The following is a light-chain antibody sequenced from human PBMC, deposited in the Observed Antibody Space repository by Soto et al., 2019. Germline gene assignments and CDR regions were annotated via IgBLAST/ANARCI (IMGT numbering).Light chain of an antibody. CDR2: EGS. V-gene: IGLV2-23*01. CDR1: SSDVGSYNL. CDR3: CSYAGSSNWV. J-gene: IGLJ3*02. Sequence: QSALTQPASVSGSPGQSTTISCTGTSSDVGSYNLVSWYQQHPGKAPKLMIYEGSKRPSGVSNRFSGSKSGNTASLTISGLQAEDEADYYCCSYAGSSNWVFGGGTQLTVL.